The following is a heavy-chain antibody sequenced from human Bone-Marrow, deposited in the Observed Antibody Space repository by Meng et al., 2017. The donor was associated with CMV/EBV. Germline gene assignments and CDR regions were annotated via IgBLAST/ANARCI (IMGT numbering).Heavy chain of an antibody. V-gene: IGHV1-2*02. D-gene: IGHD3-16*02. CDR2: INPNGGGT. CDR3: TREVGVIVSYASDI. Sequence: ASVKVSCKASGGTFSSYAISWVRQAPGQGLEWMGWINPNGGGTNYARKFQDRVAMTRDTSISTAYMELSRLRYDDTAVYYCTREVGVIVSYASDIWGQGTMVTVSS. CDR1: GGTFSSYA. J-gene: IGHJ3*02.